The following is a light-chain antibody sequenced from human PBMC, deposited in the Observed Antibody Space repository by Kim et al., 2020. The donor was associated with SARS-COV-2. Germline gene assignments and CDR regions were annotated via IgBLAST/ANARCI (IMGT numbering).Light chain of an antibody. CDR1: QDISSY. J-gene: IGKJ4*01. CDR2: AAS. V-gene: IGKV1-8*01. Sequence: AIRMTQTPSSLSASTGDRVTITCRASQDISSYFAWYQQKPGKAPKLLIYAASTLQSGVPSRFSGSGSGTDFTLTISCLQAEDFATYYCQQYYSYPLTFGGGTKVDIK. CDR3: QQYYSYPLT.